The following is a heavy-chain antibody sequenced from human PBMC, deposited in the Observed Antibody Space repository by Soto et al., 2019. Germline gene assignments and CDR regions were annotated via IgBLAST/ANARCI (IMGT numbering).Heavy chain of an antibody. Sequence: GGSLRLSCAASGFTFSSYSMNWVRQAPGKGLEWVSSISSSSSYIYYADSVKGRFTISRDNAKNSLYLQMNSLRAEDTAVYYCARVISQNWFDPWGQGNLVTVSS. J-gene: IGHJ5*02. D-gene: IGHD3-16*01. CDR3: ARVISQNWFDP. V-gene: IGHV3-21*01. CDR2: ISSSSSYI. CDR1: GFTFSSYS.